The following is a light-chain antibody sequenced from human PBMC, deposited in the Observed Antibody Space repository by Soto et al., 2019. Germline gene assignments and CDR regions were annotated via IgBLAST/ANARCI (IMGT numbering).Light chain of an antibody. CDR3: QHYGSSRT. J-gene: IGKJ1*01. CDR1: QSVGSN. V-gene: IGKV3-20*01. CDR2: GAS. Sequence: EIVMTQSPATLSVSPGERATLSCRASQSVGSNLAWYQQKPGQAPRLLIYGASSRATGIPDRFSGSGSGTDFTLTISRLEPEDFAVYYCQHYGSSRTFGQGTKVDIK.